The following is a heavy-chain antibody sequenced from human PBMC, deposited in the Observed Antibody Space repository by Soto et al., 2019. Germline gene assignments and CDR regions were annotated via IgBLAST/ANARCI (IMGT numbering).Heavy chain of an antibody. J-gene: IGHJ6*03. Sequence: EVQLLESGGGLVQPGGSLRLSCAASGFTFSGYGMSWVRQAPGRGVEWVSGTTGSGDNTYYGDSVKGRFTISRDNAKNTLYLQMHSLRAEDTAIYYCAKGWSFLYYYYMDVWGKGTTVTVSS. CDR1: GFTFSGYG. D-gene: IGHD6-13*01. V-gene: IGHV3-23*01. CDR3: AKGWSFLYYYYMDV. CDR2: TTGSGDNT.